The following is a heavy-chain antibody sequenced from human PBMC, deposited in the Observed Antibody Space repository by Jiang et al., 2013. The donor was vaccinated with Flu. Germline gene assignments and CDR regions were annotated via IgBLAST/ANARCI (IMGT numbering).Heavy chain of an antibody. CDR2: FDPEDGET. CDR1: YTLTELS. D-gene: IGHD2-15*01. V-gene: IGHV1-24*01. CDR3: ARRYCSGGSCYLDY. Sequence: YTLTELSMHWVRQAPGKGLEWMGGFDPEDGETIYAQKFQGRVTITADKSTSTAYMELSSLRSEDTAVYYCARRYCSGGSCYLDYWGQGTLVTVSS. J-gene: IGHJ4*02.